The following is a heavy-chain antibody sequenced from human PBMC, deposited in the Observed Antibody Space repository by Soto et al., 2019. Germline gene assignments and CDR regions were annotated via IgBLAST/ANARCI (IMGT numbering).Heavy chain of an antibody. Sequence: GASLKISCKGSGYSFTGYWIGWVRQMPGKGLEWMGIIYPGDSDTRYSPSFQGQVTISADKSISTAYLQWSSLKASDTAMYYCSREDCSSNSCPEPFAYWRQGTLVTVSS. CDR3: SREDCSSNSCPEPFAY. J-gene: IGHJ4*02. CDR2: IYPGDSDT. V-gene: IGHV5-51*01. D-gene: IGHD2-2*01. CDR1: GYSFTGYW.